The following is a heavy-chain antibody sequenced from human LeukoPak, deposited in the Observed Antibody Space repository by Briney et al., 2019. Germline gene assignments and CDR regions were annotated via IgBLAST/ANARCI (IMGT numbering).Heavy chain of an antibody. CDR1: GYTFTGYY. J-gene: IGHJ4*02. CDR2: INPNSDGT. V-gene: IGHV1-2*02. D-gene: IGHD6-6*01. Sequence: GASVKVSCKASGYTFTGYYMHWVRQAPGQGLEWMGWINPNSDGTNDAQKFQGRVTMTRDTSISTAYMELSRLRADDTAVYYCAREEAYSSSSGVDYWGQGTLVTVSS. CDR3: AREEAYSSSSGVDY.